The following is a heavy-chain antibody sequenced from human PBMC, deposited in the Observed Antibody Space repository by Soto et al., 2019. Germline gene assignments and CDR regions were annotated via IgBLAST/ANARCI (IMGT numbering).Heavy chain of an antibody. CDR2: IYYSGST. CDR1: GGSISSYY. J-gene: IGHJ6*02. CDR3: ARHIGGYSGSYTYTYYYYGMDV. Sequence: PSETLSLTCTVSGGSISSYYWSWIRQPPGKGLEWIGYIYYSGSTNYNPSLKSRVTISVDTSKNQFSLKLSSVTAAGTAVYYCARHIGGYSGSYTYTYYYYGMDVWGQGTTVT. D-gene: IGHD1-26*01. V-gene: IGHV4-59*08.